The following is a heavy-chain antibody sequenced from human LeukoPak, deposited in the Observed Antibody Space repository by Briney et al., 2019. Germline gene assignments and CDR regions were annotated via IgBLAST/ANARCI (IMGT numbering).Heavy chain of an antibody. V-gene: IGHV3-21*01. D-gene: IGHD4-17*01. CDR1: GFTFTTYS. Sequence: GGSLRLSCEASGFTFTTYSMTWVRQAPGKGLEWVSIISSGSSAIFSADALKGRFTISRDDAKNLLYLDMNSLRAEDTAVYYCARDRGDDYGDYDYWGQGTLVTVSS. CDR2: ISSGSSAI. J-gene: IGHJ4*02. CDR3: ARDRGDDYGDYDY.